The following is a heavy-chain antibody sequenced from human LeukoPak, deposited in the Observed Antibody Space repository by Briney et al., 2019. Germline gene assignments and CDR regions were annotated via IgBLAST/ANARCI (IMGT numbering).Heavy chain of an antibody. CDR1: GFTFSSYS. Sequence: GGSLRLSCAASGFTFSSYSMNWVRQAPGKGLEWVSYISSSSTIYYADSVKGRFTISRDNAKNSLYLQMNSLRAEDTAVYYCARDGLRYFDWSPDAFDIWGQGTMVTVSS. CDR2: ISSSSTI. J-gene: IGHJ3*02. V-gene: IGHV3-48*01. D-gene: IGHD3-9*01. CDR3: ARDGLRYFDWSPDAFDI.